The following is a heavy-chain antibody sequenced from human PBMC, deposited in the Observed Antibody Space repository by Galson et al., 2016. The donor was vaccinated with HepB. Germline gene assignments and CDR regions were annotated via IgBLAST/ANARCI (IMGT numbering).Heavy chain of an antibody. CDR1: GFTFSTYA. CDR2: ISATGGNT. Sequence: SLRLSCAASGFTFSTYAMNWVRQAPGKGLEWVSAISATGGNTYYAAYADSVKGRFTISRDNSRNTLYLQMNSLRAEDTAVYYCAKEDGSYFDYWDQGTLVTVSS. J-gene: IGHJ4*02. D-gene: IGHD1-26*01. CDR3: AKEDGSYFDY. V-gene: IGHV3-23*01.